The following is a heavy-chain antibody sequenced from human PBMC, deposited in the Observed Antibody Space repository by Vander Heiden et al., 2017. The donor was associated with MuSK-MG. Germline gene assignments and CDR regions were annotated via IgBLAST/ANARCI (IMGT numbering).Heavy chain of an antibody. V-gene: IGHV3-21*01. CDR2: ISSSSSYI. Sequence: EVQLVESGGGLVKPGGSLRLSCAASGFTFSSYSMNWVRQAPGKGLEWVSSISSSSSYIYYADSVKGRFTISRDNAKNSLYLQMNSLRAEDTAVYYCARDLVPAAISYYGMDVWGQGTTVTVSS. J-gene: IGHJ6*02. D-gene: IGHD2-2*01. CDR1: GFTFSSYS. CDR3: ARDLVPAAISYYGMDV.